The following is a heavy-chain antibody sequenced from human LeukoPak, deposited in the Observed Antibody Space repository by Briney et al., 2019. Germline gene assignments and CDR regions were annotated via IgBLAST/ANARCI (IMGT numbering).Heavy chain of an antibody. D-gene: IGHD3-10*01. Sequence: GGSLRLSCAASGFTVSSNYMSWVRQAPGKGLEWVSVIYSGGSTYYADSVKGRFTISRDNSKNALYLQMNSLRAEDTAVYYCARSTMVRGVMGDHPYWGQGTLVTVSS. V-gene: IGHV3-53*01. CDR1: GFTVSSNY. J-gene: IGHJ4*02. CDR3: ARSTMVRGVMGDHPY. CDR2: IYSGGST.